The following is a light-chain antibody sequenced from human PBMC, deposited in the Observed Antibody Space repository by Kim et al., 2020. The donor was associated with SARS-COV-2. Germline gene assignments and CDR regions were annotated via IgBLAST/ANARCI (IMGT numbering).Light chain of an antibody. Sequence: QSVLTQPPSVSGAPGQRVTFSCTGSSSNIGAGFDVHWYRQLPGTAPKLLIYGNSNRPSGVPDRFSGSKSGTSASLAITGLQADDEAEYYCQSYDSSRSGWVFGGGTQLTVL. CDR3: QSYDSSRSGWV. J-gene: IGLJ3*02. CDR2: GNS. V-gene: IGLV1-40*01. CDR1: SSNIGAGFD.